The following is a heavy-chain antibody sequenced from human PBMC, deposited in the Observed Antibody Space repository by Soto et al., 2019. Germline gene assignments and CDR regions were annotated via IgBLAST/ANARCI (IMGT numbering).Heavy chain of an antibody. CDR3: ARWPWGSGWNVPGDY. CDR2: ISGSGIST. CDR1: GFTFSSNA. Sequence: EVQLLESGGGLVQPGGSLRLSCAASGFTFSSNAMSWVRQAPGMGLEWVSAISGSGISTYYADSVKGRFTISRDNSRNTLYLEMNSLRAEDTAVYYCARWPWGSGWNVPGDYWGQGILVTVSS. J-gene: IGHJ4*02. D-gene: IGHD6-25*01. V-gene: IGHV3-23*01.